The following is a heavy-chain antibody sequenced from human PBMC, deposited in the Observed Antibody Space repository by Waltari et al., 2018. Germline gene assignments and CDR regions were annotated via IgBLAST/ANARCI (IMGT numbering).Heavy chain of an antibody. CDR2: IYPGDSDT. V-gene: IGHV5-51*01. J-gene: IGHJ6*02. CDR1: GYSFTSYW. D-gene: IGHD6-13*01. Sequence: EVQLVQSGAEVKKPGESLKISCKGSGYSFTSYWIGWVRQMPGKGLEWMGIIYPGDSDTRYSPSFQGQVTISADKSISTAYLQWSSLKASDTAMYYCARQAQPVSRVPNYYYYGMDVWGQGTTVTVSS. CDR3: ARQAQPVSRVPNYYYYGMDV.